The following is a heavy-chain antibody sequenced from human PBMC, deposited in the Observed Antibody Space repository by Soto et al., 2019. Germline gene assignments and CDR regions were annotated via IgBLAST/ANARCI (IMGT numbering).Heavy chain of an antibody. CDR3: ARDPGIAAAGPYYYYGMDV. Sequence: GGSLRLSCAASGFTVSSNYMSWVRQAPGKGLEWVSVIYSGGSTYYADSVKGRFTISRDNSKNTLYLQMNSLRAEDTAVYYCARDPGIAAAGPYYYYGMDVWGQGTTVTVSS. J-gene: IGHJ6*02. CDR2: IYSGGST. CDR1: GFTVSSNY. D-gene: IGHD6-13*01. V-gene: IGHV3-53*01.